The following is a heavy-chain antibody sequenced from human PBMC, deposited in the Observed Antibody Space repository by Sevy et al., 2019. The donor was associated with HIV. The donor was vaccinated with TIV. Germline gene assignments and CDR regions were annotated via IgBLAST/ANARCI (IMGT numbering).Heavy chain of an antibody. V-gene: IGHV4-59*01. D-gene: IGHD1-1*01. CDR3: ARDSTTRPRVLDY. Sequence: SETLSLTCSVSGGSISSYFWTWVRQSPGKGLEWIGNIYFTGNTDYSPYLMSRVTLSLDTSKSQFSLTLKSVTAADTAIYFCARDSTTRPRVLDYWGQGTLVTVSS. J-gene: IGHJ4*02. CDR1: GGSISSYF. CDR2: IYFTGNT.